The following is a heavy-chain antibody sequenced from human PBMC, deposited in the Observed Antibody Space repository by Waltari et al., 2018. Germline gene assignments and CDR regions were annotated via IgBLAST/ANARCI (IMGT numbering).Heavy chain of an antibody. V-gene: IGHV3-48*01. CDR1: GFNFSSYS. J-gene: IGHJ4*02. D-gene: IGHD3-10*01. CDR2: ISSSSSTV. CDR3: AREYYTHFDY. Sequence: EVHLVQSGGGLVQPGGSLRLSCAASGFNFSSYSMDWFRQAPGKGLEWVSYISSSSSTVYYADYVKGRFTISRDNAKNSLYLQMNSLRAEDTAVYYCAREYYTHFDYWGQGTLVTVSS.